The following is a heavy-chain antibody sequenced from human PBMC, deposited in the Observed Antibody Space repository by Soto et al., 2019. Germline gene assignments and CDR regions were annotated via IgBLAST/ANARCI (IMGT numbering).Heavy chain of an antibody. J-gene: IGHJ5*02. V-gene: IGHV4-61*05. CDR3: ARRGYCSSTSCYGAWFDP. CDR2: IYYSGST. Sequence: PSETLSLTCTVSGGSVSSSSYYWGWIRQPPGKGLEWIGYIYYSGSTNYNPSLKSRVTISVDTSKNQFSLKLSSVTAADTAVYYCARRGYCSSTSCYGAWFDPWGQGTLVTVSS. D-gene: IGHD2-2*01. CDR1: GGSVSSSSYY.